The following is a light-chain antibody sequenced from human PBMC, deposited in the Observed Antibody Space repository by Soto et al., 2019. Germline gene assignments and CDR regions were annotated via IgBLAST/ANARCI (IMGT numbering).Light chain of an antibody. V-gene: IGLV2-8*01. CDR2: EVT. Sequence: QSALTQPPSASGSPGQSVTISCTGTSSDVGGYNYVSWYQQHPGKAPKLMIYEVTKRPSGVPDRFSSSKSGNTASLTVSGLPADDEADYYCSSYAGSNNFFGGGTKLTVL. J-gene: IGLJ2*01. CDR1: SSDVGGYNY. CDR3: SSYAGSNNF.